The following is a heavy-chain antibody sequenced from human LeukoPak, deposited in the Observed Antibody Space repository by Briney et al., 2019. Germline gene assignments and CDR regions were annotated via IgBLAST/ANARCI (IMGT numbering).Heavy chain of an antibody. Sequence: SVTVSCKASGGTFSSYAISWVRQAPGQGLEWMGRIIPILGIANYAQKFQGRVTITADKSTSTAYMELSSLRSEDTAVYYCARRDYGGSNDYWGQGTLVTVSS. D-gene: IGHD4-23*01. J-gene: IGHJ4*02. CDR3: ARRDYGGSNDY. V-gene: IGHV1-69*04. CDR2: IIPILGIA. CDR1: GGTFSSYA.